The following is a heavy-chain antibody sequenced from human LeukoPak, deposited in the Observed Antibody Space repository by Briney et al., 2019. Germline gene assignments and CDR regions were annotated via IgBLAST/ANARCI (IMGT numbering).Heavy chain of an antibody. CDR2: INHSGST. CDR1: GGSFSGYY. V-gene: IGHV4-34*01. CDR3: ARRYFDL. J-gene: IGHJ4*02. Sequence: PSETLSLTCAVYGGSFSGYYWSWIRQPPGKGLEWIGEINHSGSTNYNPSLKSRVTISVDTSKNQFSLKLSSVTAADTAVYYCARRYFDLWGQGTLVTVSS.